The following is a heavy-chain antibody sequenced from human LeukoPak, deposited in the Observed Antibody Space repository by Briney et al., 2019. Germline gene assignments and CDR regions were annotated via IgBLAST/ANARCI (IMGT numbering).Heavy chain of an antibody. CDR2: IRYDGSNK. CDR3: ARALSAVVPDY. Sequence: GGSLRLSCAAPGFTFSSYGMHWVREAPGKGLEWVAVIRYDGSNKYYGDSVKGRFTISRDNSKNTLYLQMNSLRAEDTAVYYCARALSAVVPDYWGQGTLVTVSS. J-gene: IGHJ4*02. D-gene: IGHD5-18*01. CDR1: GFTFSSYG. V-gene: IGHV3-33*01.